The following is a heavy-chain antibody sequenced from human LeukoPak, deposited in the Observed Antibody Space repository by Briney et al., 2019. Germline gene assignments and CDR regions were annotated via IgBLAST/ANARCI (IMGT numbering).Heavy chain of an antibody. CDR1: GLTFSSYG. D-gene: IGHD1-26*01. CDR2: IQTDGTTT. J-gene: IGHJ4*02. CDR3: AKSPIVGATFYFDY. V-gene: IGHV3-74*01. Sequence: PGGSLRLSCAASGLTFSSYGMHWVRQGPGKGLVWVSRIQTDGTTTNYADSVRGRFTISRDNTKNMIYLQMNSLRADDTAMYYCAKSPIVGATFYFDYWGQGTLVTVSS.